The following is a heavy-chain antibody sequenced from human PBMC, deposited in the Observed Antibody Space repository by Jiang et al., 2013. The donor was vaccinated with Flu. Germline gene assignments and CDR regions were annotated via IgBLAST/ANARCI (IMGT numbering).Heavy chain of an antibody. CDR2: IIPIFGTA. J-gene: IGHJ6*02. CDR3: ARTTRIRRGYSYGPNGIGDYYYYGMDV. V-gene: IGHV1-69*01. Sequence: KVSCKASGGTFSSYAISWVRQAPGQGLEWMGGIIPIFGTANYAQKFQGRVTITADESTSTAYMELSSLRSEDTAVYYCARTTRIRRGYSYGPNGIGDYYYYGMDVWGQGTTVTVSS. CDR1: GGTFSSYA. D-gene: IGHD5-18*01.